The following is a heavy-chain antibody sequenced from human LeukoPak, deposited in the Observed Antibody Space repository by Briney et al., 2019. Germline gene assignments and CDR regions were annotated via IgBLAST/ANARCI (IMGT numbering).Heavy chain of an antibody. CDR3: ARDADDYEAFDI. CDR1: GGSISSYY. Sequence: KASETLSLTCTVSGGSISSYYWSWIRQPPGKGLEWIGYIYYSGSTNYNPSLKSRVTISVDTSKNQFSLKLSSVTAADTAVYYCARDADDYEAFDIWGQGTMVTVSS. D-gene: IGHD4-17*01. J-gene: IGHJ3*02. CDR2: IYYSGST. V-gene: IGHV4-59*01.